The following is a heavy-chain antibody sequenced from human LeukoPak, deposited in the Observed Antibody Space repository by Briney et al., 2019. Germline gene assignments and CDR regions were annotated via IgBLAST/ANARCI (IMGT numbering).Heavy chain of an antibody. V-gene: IGHV4-39*01. Sequence: PSETLSLTCTVSGGSISSSSYYWGWIRQPPGKGLEWIGSIYYSGSTYYNPSLKSRVTISVDTSKNQFSLKLGSVTAADTAVYYCAFSWTKTKTLDYWGQGTLSPSPQ. CDR3: AFSWTKTKTLDY. CDR2: IYYSGST. D-gene: IGHD3/OR15-3a*01. CDR1: GGSISSSSYY. J-gene: IGHJ4*02.